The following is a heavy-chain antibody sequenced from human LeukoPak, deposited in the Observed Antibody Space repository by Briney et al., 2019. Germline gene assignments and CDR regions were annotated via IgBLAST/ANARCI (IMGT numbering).Heavy chain of an antibody. D-gene: IGHD3-9*01. V-gene: IGHV3-30*02. CDR2: IRYDGSNK. CDR1: GFTFSSYG. J-gene: IGHJ4*02. CDR3: ARDSIYFDWLFNALGYFDY. Sequence: PGGSLRLSCAASGFTFSSYGMHWVRQAPGKGLEWVAFIRYDGSNKYYADSVKGRFTISRDNSKNTLYLQMNSLRAEDTAVYYCARDSIYFDWLFNALGYFDYWGQGTLVTVSS.